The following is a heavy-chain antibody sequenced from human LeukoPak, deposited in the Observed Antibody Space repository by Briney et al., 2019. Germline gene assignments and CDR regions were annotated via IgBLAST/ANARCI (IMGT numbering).Heavy chain of an antibody. D-gene: IGHD4-17*01. CDR3: ARGHYGDYTNRILYYYYGMDV. Sequence: PSETLSLTCTVSGGSISSYCWSWIRQPPGKGLEWIGYIYYSGSTNYDPSLKSRVTISVDTSKNQFSLKLSSVTAADTAVYYCARGHYGDYTNRILYYYYGMDVWGQGTTVTVSS. V-gene: IGHV4-59*01. CDR1: GGSISSYC. CDR2: IYYSGST. J-gene: IGHJ6*02.